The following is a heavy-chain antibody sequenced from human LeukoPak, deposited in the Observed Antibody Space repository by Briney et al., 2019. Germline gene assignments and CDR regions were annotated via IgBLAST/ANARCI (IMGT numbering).Heavy chain of an antibody. D-gene: IGHD3-10*01. CDR3: ARQSYYGSGSYYNG. Sequence: PSETLSLTCAVSGYSISSGYYWGWIRQPSGKGLEWIGSIYHSGSTYYNPSLKSRVTISVDTSKNQFSLKLSSVTAADTAVYYCARQSYYGSGSYYNGWGQGTLVTVSS. CDR2: IYHSGST. V-gene: IGHV4-38-2*01. CDR1: GYSISSGYY. J-gene: IGHJ4*02.